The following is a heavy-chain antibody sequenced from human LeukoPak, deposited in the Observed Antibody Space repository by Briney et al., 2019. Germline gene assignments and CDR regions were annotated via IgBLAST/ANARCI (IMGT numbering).Heavy chain of an antibody. CDR2: IYYSGST. Sequence: SETLSLTCTVAGGSISSSSYYWGWIRQPPGKGLEWIGSIYYSGSTYYNPSLKSRVAVSVDTSKNQFSLKLSSVTASDTAVYYCARHDGIAAPHDFWGQGTLVNVPS. CDR3: ARHDGIAAPHDF. D-gene: IGHD6-13*01. J-gene: IGHJ4*02. CDR1: GGSISSSSYY. V-gene: IGHV4-39*01.